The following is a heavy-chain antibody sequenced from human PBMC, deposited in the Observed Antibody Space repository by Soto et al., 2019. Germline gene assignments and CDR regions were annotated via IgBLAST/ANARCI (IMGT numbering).Heavy chain of an antibody. D-gene: IGHD2-15*01. Sequence: QITLKESGPSLVKPTQTLTLTCTFSGFSLRTSGLGVAWIRQPPGKALEWLAVIYWDDDERYSPSLKSRLTITKDRFKNQVVIRMTNMGPMDTATYYCARRLKPNCFDFWSQGALVTVSS. J-gene: IGHJ4*02. V-gene: IGHV2-5*02. CDR2: IYWDDDE. CDR3: ARRLKPNCFDF. CDR1: GFSLRTSGLG.